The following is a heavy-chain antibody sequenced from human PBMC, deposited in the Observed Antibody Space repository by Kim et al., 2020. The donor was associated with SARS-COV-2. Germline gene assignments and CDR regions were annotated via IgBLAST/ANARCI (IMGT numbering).Heavy chain of an antibody. D-gene: IGHD4-17*01. Sequence: GGSLRLSCAASGFTFSSYGMHWVRQAPGKGLEWVALISYDGNNKYYADPVKGRFTISRDNSKNTLYLQMNSLRAEDTAVYFCARDLSTYFGYWGQGTLVTVSS. CDR2: ISYDGNNK. V-gene: IGHV3-33*05. J-gene: IGHJ4*02. CDR1: GFTFSSYG. CDR3: ARDLSTYFGY.